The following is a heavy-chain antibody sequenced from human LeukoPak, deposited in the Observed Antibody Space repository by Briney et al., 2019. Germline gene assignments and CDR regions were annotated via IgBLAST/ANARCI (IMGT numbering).Heavy chain of an antibody. CDR1: GFSFSSYW. Sequence: GGSLRLSCAASGFSFSSYWMHWVRQAPGKGLEWVGFIRSKAYGGTTEYAASVKGRFTISRDDSKSIAYLQMNSLKTEDTAVYYCTRDNSYSDYRGQGTPVTVSS. D-gene: IGHD2-21*01. CDR3: TRDNSYSDY. CDR2: IRSKAYGGTT. J-gene: IGHJ4*02. V-gene: IGHV3-49*04.